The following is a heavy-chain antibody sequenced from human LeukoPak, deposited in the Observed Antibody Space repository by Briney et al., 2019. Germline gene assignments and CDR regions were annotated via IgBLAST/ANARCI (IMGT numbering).Heavy chain of an antibody. CDR3: ERWQGY. CDR1: GLTFSSHW. CDR2: ISYDGSNK. J-gene: IGHJ4*02. V-gene: IGHV3-30-3*01. D-gene: IGHD5-12*01. Sequence: GGSLRLSCAASGLTFSSHWMHWVRQAPGKGLEWLAVISYDGSNKYYTDSVKGRFTISRDNSKNTLYLQMNSLRAEDTAVYYCERWQGYWGQGTLVTVSS.